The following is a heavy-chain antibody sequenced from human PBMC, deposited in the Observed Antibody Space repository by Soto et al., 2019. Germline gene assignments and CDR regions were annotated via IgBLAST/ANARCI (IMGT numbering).Heavy chain of an antibody. CDR1: GFTFSTYG. Sequence: QVQLVESGGGEVQPGRSLTISCAASGFTFSTYGMHWVRQTPGKGLEWVAVISYDGTNKCYSDSVKGRFTISRDNFKNTRTRQMNSLRADDTAVYSCAKDLQSYGDYNYYCYGMDVWGLGTRVTVSS. J-gene: IGHJ6*02. V-gene: IGHV3-30*18. CDR2: ISYDGTNK. CDR3: AKDLQSYGDYNYYCYGMDV. D-gene: IGHD4-17*01.